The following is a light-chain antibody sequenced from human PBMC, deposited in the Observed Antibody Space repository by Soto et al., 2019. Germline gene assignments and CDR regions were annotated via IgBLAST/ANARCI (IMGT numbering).Light chain of an antibody. CDR3: QHYGSLVLT. J-gene: IGKJ4*01. Sequence: EIVLTQSPGTLSLSRGERATLSCRASQSVSSSYLAWYQQKPGQAPRLLIYGASSRATGIPDRFSGSGSGTDFTLTISRLEPEVFAVYYCQHYGSLVLTFGGGTKVEIK. CDR2: GAS. CDR1: QSVSSSY. V-gene: IGKV3-20*01.